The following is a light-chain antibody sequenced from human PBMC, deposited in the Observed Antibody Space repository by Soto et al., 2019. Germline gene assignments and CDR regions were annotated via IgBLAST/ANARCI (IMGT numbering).Light chain of an antibody. Sequence: EIVMTQSPATLSVSPGERATLSCRASQSVSSDLAWYLQKPGQAPSLLVYGASTRATGMPARFSGSGSGTEFTRTISSLQSEDFAVYYCQQYNNWPHTFGQGTKLEIK. J-gene: IGKJ2*01. CDR1: QSVSSD. CDR3: QQYNNWPHT. CDR2: GAS. V-gene: IGKV3-15*01.